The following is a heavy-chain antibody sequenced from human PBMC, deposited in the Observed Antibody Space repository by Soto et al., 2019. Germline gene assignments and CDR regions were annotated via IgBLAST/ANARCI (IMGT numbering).Heavy chain of an antibody. CDR2: INPMGGST. CDR1: GYTFINYY. J-gene: IGHJ4*02. Sequence: ASVKVSCKASGYTFINYYIHWVRQAPGQGLEWMAIINPMGGSTNYAQEVQGRVTLTSDTSTSTVYMELSSLRFEDTALVYCERDLVAGVLWGEGTRVPGSS. CDR3: ERDLVAGVL. D-gene: IGHD2-2*01. V-gene: IGHV1-46*01.